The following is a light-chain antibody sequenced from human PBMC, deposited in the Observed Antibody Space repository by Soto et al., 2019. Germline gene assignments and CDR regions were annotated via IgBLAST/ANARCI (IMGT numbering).Light chain of an antibody. CDR3: QQSSSWPFT. J-gene: IGKJ3*01. Sequence: EVVLTQSPATLSLSPGXGATLSCRASQSIGNYLAWYQQEPGQAPRLLIYATSNRATGIPARFSGSGSGTDFTLTISSLEPEDFAVYYCQQSSSWPFTFGPGTKVDIK. CDR1: QSIGNY. V-gene: IGKV3-11*01. CDR2: ATS.